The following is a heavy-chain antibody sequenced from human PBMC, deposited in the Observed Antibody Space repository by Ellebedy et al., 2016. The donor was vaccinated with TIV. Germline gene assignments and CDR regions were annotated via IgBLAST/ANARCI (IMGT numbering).Heavy chain of an antibody. Sequence: ASVKVSCKASGYTFTYRYLHWVRQAPGQALEWMGWINSNSGGTNYEQKFQGRVSMTRDTSISTAYMELSSLKFDDTAIYYCARTRGSSSVELDPWGQGTLVTVSS. CDR3: ARTRGSSSVELDP. D-gene: IGHD6-6*01. J-gene: IGHJ5*02. CDR1: GYTFTYRY. CDR2: INSNSGGT. V-gene: IGHV1-2*02.